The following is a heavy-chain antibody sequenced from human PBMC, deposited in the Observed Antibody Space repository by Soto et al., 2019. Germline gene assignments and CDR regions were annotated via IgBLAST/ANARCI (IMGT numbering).Heavy chain of an antibody. Sequence: ASVKVSCKASGYTFTSYYMHWVRQAPGQGLEWMGIINPSGGSTSYAQKFQGRVTMTRDTSTSTVYMELSSLRSEDTAVYYCARGDEVSSSPVLYGMDVWGQGTTVTVSS. D-gene: IGHD6-13*01. J-gene: IGHJ6*02. CDR2: INPSGGST. CDR1: GYTFTSYY. V-gene: IGHV1-46*01. CDR3: ARGDEVSSSPVLYGMDV.